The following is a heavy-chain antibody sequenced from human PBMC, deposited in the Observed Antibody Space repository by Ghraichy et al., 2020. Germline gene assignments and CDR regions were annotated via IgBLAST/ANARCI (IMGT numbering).Heavy chain of an antibody. Sequence: ASVKVSCKASGYTFTSYDINWVRQATGQGLEWMGWMNPNSGNTGYAQKFQGRVTMTKNTSISTAYMELSSLRSEDTAVYYCARGREKNYYDFWSGYLKRPFQHWGQGTLVTVSS. CDR2: MNPNSGNT. V-gene: IGHV1-8*01. D-gene: IGHD3-3*01. CDR3: ARGREKNYYDFWSGYLKRPFQH. CDR1: GYTFTSYD. J-gene: IGHJ1*01.